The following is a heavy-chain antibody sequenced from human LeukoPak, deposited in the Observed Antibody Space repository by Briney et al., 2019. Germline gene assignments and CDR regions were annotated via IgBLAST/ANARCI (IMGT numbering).Heavy chain of an antibody. V-gene: IGHV1-8*02. CDR3: ARGGVLWTGYIGY. J-gene: IGHJ4*02. CDR2: MNPNSGNT. Sequence: ASVKVSCKASGYTFTGYYMHWVRQAPGQGLEWMGWMNPNSGNTGYAQKFQGRVTMTRNTSISTAYMELSSLRSEDTAVYYCARGGVLWTGYIGYWGQGTLVTVSS. D-gene: IGHD3-9*01. CDR1: GYTFTGYY.